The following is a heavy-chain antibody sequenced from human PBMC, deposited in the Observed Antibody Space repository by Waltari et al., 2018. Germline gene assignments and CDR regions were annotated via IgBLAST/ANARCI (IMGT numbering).Heavy chain of an antibody. D-gene: IGHD3-10*01. CDR1: GYTFTSYG. Sequence: QVQLVQSGAEVKKPGASVKVSCKASGYTFTSYGISWVRQAPGQGIEWLGWISAYNGNTNYAQKLQGRVTMTTDTSTSTAYMELRSLRSDDTAVYYCARDRDRGVDPSNASDYWGQGTLVTVSS. V-gene: IGHV1-18*01. CDR2: ISAYNGNT. J-gene: IGHJ4*02. CDR3: ARDRDRGVDPSNASDY.